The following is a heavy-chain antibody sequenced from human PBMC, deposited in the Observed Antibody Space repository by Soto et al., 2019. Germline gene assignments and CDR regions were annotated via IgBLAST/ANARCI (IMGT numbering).Heavy chain of an antibody. CDR2: ISSDGTTI. Sequence: GGSLRLSCEVSGLPVRKVEMTWVRQAPGKGLEWVSSISSDGTTIYYADSVKGRFTISRDNDKNLLYLQMNSLKGEDTATYYCVRVGIVARPYWGQGTPVTVSS. D-gene: IGHD2-21*01. CDR3: VRVGIVARPY. J-gene: IGHJ4*02. CDR1: GLPVRKVE. V-gene: IGHV3-48*03.